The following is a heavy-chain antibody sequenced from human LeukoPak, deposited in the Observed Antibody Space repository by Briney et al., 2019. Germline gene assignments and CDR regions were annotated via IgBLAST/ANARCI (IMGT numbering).Heavy chain of an antibody. CDR2: IYYSGST. D-gene: IGHD5-18*01. V-gene: IGHV4-30-4*08. Sequence: PSQTLSLTCTVSGGSISSGGYYWSWIRQHPGKGLEWIGYIYYSGSTYYNPSLKSRVTISVDTSKNQFSLKLSSVTAADTAVYYCARATMGGYSYGYRHWLDPWGQGTLVTVSS. CDR3: ARATMGGYSYGYRHWLDP. J-gene: IGHJ5*02. CDR1: GGSISSGGYY.